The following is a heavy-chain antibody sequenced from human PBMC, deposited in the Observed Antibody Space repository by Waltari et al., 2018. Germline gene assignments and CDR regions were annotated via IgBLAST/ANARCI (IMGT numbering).Heavy chain of an antibody. Sequence: EVQLVESGGGLVQPGGSLRLSCAASGFTFSSCEMNWFRQAPGQGLEWVSYISSSGSTIYYADSVKGRFTISRDNAKNSLYLQMNSLRAEDTAVYYCARDVRYSSSWYYYGMDVWGQGTTVTVSS. V-gene: IGHV3-48*03. CDR1: GFTFSSCE. D-gene: IGHD6-13*01. J-gene: IGHJ6*02. CDR3: ARDVRYSSSWYYYGMDV. CDR2: ISSSGSTI.